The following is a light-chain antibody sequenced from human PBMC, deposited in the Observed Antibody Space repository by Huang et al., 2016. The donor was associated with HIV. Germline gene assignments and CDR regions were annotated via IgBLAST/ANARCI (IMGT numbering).Light chain of an antibody. CDR2: QAS. CDR3: QQCYASSYT. CDR1: QRISTW. V-gene: IGKV1-5*03. Sequence: DIQMTQSPSTLSASMGDRVTITCRASQRISTWLAWYRQKPGKAPELLHAQASSFQNGVPSRFSGSGSGTQFTLTIRTLQPDDFATYYCQQCYASSYTFGQGTKLAIK. J-gene: IGKJ2*01.